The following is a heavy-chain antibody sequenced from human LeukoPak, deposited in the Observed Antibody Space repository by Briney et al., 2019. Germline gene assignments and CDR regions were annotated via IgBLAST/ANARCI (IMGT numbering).Heavy chain of an antibody. J-gene: IGHJ4*01. Sequence: GGSLRLSCSASGFTFSSYAMHWVRQAPGKGLEYVSTISSDGGSTYYADSVKGRFIISRDNSKKTLYLQMSSLSAEDTAAYYCVKDQWYSNGWYIFDYWGQGTLVTVSS. CDR3: VKDQWYSNGWYIFDY. D-gene: IGHD6-19*01. CDR1: GFTFSSYA. CDR2: ISSDGGST. V-gene: IGHV3-64D*08.